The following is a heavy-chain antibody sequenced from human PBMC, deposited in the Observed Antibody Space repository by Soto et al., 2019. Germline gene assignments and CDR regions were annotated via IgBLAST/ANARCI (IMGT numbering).Heavy chain of an antibody. CDR2: ISDRGGST. V-gene: IGHV3-23*01. Sequence: GGSLRLSCAASGFTFSTYGMSWVRQASGKGLEWVSAISDRGGSTFYADSVKGRFTISRDNSKNTLYLQISSLRAEDMAVYFCAKSSSMVFTLWYLDYWGQGPLVTVSS. CDR1: GFTFSTYG. J-gene: IGHJ4*02. D-gene: IGHD2-8*01. CDR3: AKSSSMVFTLWYLDY.